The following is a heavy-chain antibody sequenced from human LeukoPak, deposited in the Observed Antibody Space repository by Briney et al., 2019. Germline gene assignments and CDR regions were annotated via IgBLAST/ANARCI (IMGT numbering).Heavy chain of an antibody. J-gene: IGHJ6*03. CDR2: IYYSGST. Sequence: PSETLSLTCTVSGGSISSYYWSWIRQPPGKGLEWIGYIYYSGSTNYNPSLKSRVTISVDTSKNQFSLKLSSVTAADTAVYYCARDLIHYDGSGPNPRPRYYYYMDVWGKGTTVTVSS. D-gene: IGHD3-22*01. CDR1: GGSISSYY. CDR3: ARDLIHYDGSGPNPRPRYYYYMDV. V-gene: IGHV4-59*12.